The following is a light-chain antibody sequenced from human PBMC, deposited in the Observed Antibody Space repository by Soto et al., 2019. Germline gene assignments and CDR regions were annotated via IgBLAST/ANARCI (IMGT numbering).Light chain of an antibody. J-gene: IGKJ2*01. V-gene: IGKV1-39*01. CDR1: QSISNY. Sequence: DIQMTQSPSSLSASVGDRVTITCRASQSISNYLNWYQHKPGKAPNLLIYAASTLQSGVPSRFSGSRSGTDFTLTITHLQPEDFASYYCQQSYSSPPTFGHGTKLEIK. CDR2: AAS. CDR3: QQSYSSPPT.